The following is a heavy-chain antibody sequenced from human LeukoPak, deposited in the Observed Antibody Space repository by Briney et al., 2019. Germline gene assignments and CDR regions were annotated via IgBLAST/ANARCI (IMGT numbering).Heavy chain of an antibody. CDR3: ARRSSPYFDY. V-gene: IGHV4-34*01. J-gene: IGHJ4*02. CDR1: GGSFSGYY. Sequence: SETLSLTCAVYGGSFSGYYWSWIRQPPGKGLEWIGEINHSGSTNYNPSLKSRFTISVDTSKNQFSLKLSSVTAADTAVYYCARRSSPYFDYWGQGTLVTVSS. CDR2: INHSGST.